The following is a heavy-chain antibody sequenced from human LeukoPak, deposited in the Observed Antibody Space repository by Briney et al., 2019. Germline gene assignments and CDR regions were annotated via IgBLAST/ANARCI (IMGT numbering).Heavy chain of an antibody. CDR2: ISSSGLTI. CDR3: ARGSAY. V-gene: IGHV3-48*03. CDR1: GLSFSGQW. Sequence: GGSLRLSCTASGLSFSGQWMNWVRQSPGKGLEWISYISSSGLTIYYADSVKGRFTISRDNPKNLLYLQMNSLRAEDTAVYYCARGSAYWGQGTLVTVSS. J-gene: IGHJ4*02.